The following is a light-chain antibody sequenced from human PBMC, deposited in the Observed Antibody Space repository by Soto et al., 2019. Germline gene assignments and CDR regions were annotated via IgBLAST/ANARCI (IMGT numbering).Light chain of an antibody. CDR2: AAS. J-gene: IGKJ4*01. CDR1: QGIRDF. CDR3: QQCNVYPLN. V-gene: IGKV1-9*01. Sequence: DIQLTQSPSFLSASVGDRVTITCRASQGIRDFLAWYQQKPGKAPKLLIYAASTLQAGVPTRFSGFASGTEFTLTISNLQPADSATYYCQQCNVYPLNFGGGTKVEIK.